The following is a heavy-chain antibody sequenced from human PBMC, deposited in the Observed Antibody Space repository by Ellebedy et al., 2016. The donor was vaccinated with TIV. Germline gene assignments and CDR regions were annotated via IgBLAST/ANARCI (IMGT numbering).Heavy chain of an antibody. CDR1: GDSVPRNSAA. V-gene: IGHV6-1*01. J-gene: IGHJ3*02. D-gene: IGHD3-10*01. CDR3: ARFRGDDNAFDI. CDR2: TYYRSKWYN. Sequence: SQTLSLTCAISGDSVPRNSAAWNWIRQSPSRGLEWLGRTYYRSKWYNDYAVSVKSRITINPDTSKNQFSPQLNSVTPEDTAVYYCARFRGDDNAFDIWGQGTMVTVSS.